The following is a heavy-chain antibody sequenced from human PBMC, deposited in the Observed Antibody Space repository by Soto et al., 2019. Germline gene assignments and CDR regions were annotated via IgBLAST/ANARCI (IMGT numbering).Heavy chain of an antibody. CDR2: ISHSGIT. Sequence: TLSLPCAVSGGSITSANWWTWVRQPPGGGLEWIGEISHSGITNYKASLKSRVTMSVDKTKNDVSLKLTSVTAADTAVYYCARVLRGWFDPWGKGTPVTVSS. CDR1: GGSITSANW. V-gene: IGHV4-4*02. J-gene: IGHJ5*02. CDR3: ARVLRGWFDP.